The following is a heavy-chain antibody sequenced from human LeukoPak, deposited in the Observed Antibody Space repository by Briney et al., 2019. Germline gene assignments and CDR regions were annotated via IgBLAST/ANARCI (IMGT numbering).Heavy chain of an antibody. J-gene: IGHJ6*03. Sequence: PGGPLRLSCATSGFSFNRRDMNWLRHPPGKGLEWVSYISPRSETIYYAESVKGGFTRSSDASKNALYLQKHTLRAEGTAVYYFARIEGPTVFTYYLDLWGKGTTVTVAS. D-gene: IGHD3-16*01. CDR2: ISPRSETI. CDR3: ARIEGPTVFTYYLDL. V-gene: IGHV3-48*04. CDR1: GFSFNRRD.